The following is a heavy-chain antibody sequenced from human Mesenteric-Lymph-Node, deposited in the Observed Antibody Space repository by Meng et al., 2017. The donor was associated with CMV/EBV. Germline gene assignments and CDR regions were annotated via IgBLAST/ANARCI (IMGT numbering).Heavy chain of an antibody. J-gene: IGHJ6*02. CDR1: GFTFNNYW. Sequence: GESLKISCKGSGFTFNNYWIAWVRQMPGKGLEWMGIIYPGDSDTRYSPSFQGQVSISADKSISTAYLQWSSLKASDTAMYYCARGSGSYDSDYFYGIDVWGQGTTVTVSS. CDR2: IYPGDSDT. D-gene: IGHD1-26*01. V-gene: IGHV5-51*01. CDR3: ARGSGSYDSDYFYGIDV.